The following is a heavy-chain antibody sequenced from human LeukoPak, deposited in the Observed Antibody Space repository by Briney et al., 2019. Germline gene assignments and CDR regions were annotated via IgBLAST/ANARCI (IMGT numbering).Heavy chain of an antibody. CDR1: GITFRNFA. Sequence: GGSPRLSCAASGITFRNFAMSWVRQAPGKGLEWVSALSVSDSRTYYADSVKGRFTISRDNSKNTLYLQMNSLRAEDTAIYYCAKVTDLLYYYYYMDVWGKGTTVTVSS. J-gene: IGHJ6*03. CDR3: AKVTDLLYYYYYMDV. D-gene: IGHD1-26*01. CDR2: LSVSDSRT. V-gene: IGHV3-23*01.